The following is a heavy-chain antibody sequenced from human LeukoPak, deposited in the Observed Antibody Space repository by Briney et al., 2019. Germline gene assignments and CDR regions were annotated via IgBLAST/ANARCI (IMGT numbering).Heavy chain of an antibody. CDR1: GFSFSSYG. CDR2: VSNDGSTK. V-gene: IGHV3-30*18. D-gene: IGHD5-18*01. CDR3: AKDEGNTALFTHYFDY. Sequence: GRSLRLSCAASGFSFSSYGMHWVRQAPGKGLEWVAIVSNDGSTKYYADSVKGRFTISRDNSKNTLYLQMDSLGAEDSAVYYCAKDEGNTALFTHYFDYWGQGTLVTVSS. J-gene: IGHJ4*02.